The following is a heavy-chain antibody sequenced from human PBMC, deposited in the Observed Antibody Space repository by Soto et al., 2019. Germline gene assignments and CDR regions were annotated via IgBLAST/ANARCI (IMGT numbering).Heavy chain of an antibody. J-gene: IGHJ6*02. CDR3: TTSCSWLEDYYYYGMDV. Sequence: GGSLRLSCAASEFTFSNAWMSWVRQAPGKGLEWVGRIKSKTDGGTTDYAAPVKGRFTISRDDSKNTLYLQMNSLKTEDTAVYYCTTSCSWLEDYYYYGMDVWGQGTTVTVSS. CDR2: IKSKTDGGTT. V-gene: IGHV3-15*01. CDR1: EFTFSNAW. D-gene: IGHD6-13*01.